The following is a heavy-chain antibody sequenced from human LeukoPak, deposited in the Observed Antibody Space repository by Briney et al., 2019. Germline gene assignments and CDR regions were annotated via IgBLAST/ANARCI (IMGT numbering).Heavy chain of an antibody. J-gene: IGHJ4*02. Sequence: GGSLRLSCAASGFTFSSYSMNWVRQAPGKGLEWVANIKQDGSEQYYVDSVKGRFTISRDNAKNSLYLQMNSLRAEDTAVYYCARDRLWSYGGNPGYFDYWGQGTLVTVSS. CDR2: IKQDGSEQ. V-gene: IGHV3-7*01. CDR3: ARDRLWSYGGNPGYFDY. CDR1: GFTFSSYS. D-gene: IGHD4-23*01.